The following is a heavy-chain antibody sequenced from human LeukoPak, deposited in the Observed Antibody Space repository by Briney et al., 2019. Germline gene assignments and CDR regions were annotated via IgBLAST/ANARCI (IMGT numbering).Heavy chain of an antibody. CDR3: ARAVLDQWLVPGGWFDP. V-gene: IGHV3-33*08. Sequence: GGSLRLSCAASGFTFSDYYMSWVRQAPGKGLEWVAVIWYDGSNKYYADSVKGRFTISRDNSKNTLYLQMNSLRAEDTAVYYCARAVLDQWLVPGGWFDPWGQGTLVTVSS. D-gene: IGHD6-19*01. CDR2: IWYDGSNK. J-gene: IGHJ5*02. CDR1: GFTFSDYY.